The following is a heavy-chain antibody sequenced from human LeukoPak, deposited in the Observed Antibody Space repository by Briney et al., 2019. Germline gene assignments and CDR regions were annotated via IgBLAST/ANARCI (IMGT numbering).Heavy chain of an antibody. J-gene: IGHJ4*02. CDR2: ISYDGTNK. CDR1: GFTFSSYA. D-gene: IGHD3-10*01. Sequence: PGGSLRLSCAASGFTFSSYAMHWVRQAPGKGLEWVAVISYDGTNKYYADSLKGRFTISRDNSKNTLYLQMNSLRAEDTAVYYCARVAKATGPSDLPYYFDYWGQGTLVTVSS. V-gene: IGHV3-30-3*01. CDR3: ARVAKATGPSDLPYYFDY.